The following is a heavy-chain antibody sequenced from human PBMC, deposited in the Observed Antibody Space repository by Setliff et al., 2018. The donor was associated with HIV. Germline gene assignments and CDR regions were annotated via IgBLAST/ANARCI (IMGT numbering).Heavy chain of an antibody. J-gene: IGHJ5*01. Sequence: GGSLRLSCVVSGFDFASFLIHWVRQAPGKGLEWVAGINWNGGGTGYADSVKGRFTISRDNGKNSLYLQMNSLTAEDTAVYYCASETGASRGWFGYWGQGTLVTVSS. V-gene: IGHV3-20*04. CDR1: GFDFASFL. D-gene: IGHD6-13*01. CDR2: INWNGGGT. CDR3: ASETGASRGWFGY.